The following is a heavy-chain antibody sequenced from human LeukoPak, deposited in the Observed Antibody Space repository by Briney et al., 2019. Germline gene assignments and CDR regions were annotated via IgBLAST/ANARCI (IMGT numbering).Heavy chain of an antibody. CDR2: IYYSGTT. CDR1: GFTFEDYA. Sequence: PGGSLRLSCAASGFTFEDYAMHWVRQPPGKGLEWIGIYYSGTTKHNPSLKSRVTISVDTSKNQFSLKLGSVTAADTAMYYCARHKRGSSTDWFDPWGQGTLVTVSA. D-gene: IGHD3-10*01. V-gene: IGHV4-59*08. CDR3: ARHKRGSSTDWFDP. J-gene: IGHJ5*02.